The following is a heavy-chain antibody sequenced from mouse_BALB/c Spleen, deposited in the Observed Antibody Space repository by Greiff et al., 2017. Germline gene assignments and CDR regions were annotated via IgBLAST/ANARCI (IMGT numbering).Heavy chain of an antibody. CDR3: ARDGHDGYYYAMDY. D-gene: IGHD2-3*01. CDR2: IWAGGST. CDR1: GFSLTSYG. Sequence: VQVVESGPGLVAPSQSLSITCTVSGFSLTSYGVHWVRQPPGKGLEWLGVIWAGGSTNYNSALMSRLSISKDNSKSQVFLKMNSLQTDDTAMYYCARDGHDGYYYAMDYWGQGTSVTVSS. J-gene: IGHJ4*01. V-gene: IGHV2-9*02.